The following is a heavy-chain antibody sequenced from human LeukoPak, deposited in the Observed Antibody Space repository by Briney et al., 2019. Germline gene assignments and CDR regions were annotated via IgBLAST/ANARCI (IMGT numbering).Heavy chain of an antibody. D-gene: IGHD1-7*01. CDR1: GASISSGY. Sequence: SETLSLTCTVSGASISSGYWSWIRPPPGKGLAWVGYIYYSGSTNYNPYLKSRVTISADLSKIQFSLRLSSVTAADPAVYYCARDPVGWNFFYPWGEGSLVTVSA. CDR2: IYYSGST. CDR3: ARDPVGWNFFYP. V-gene: IGHV4-59*01. J-gene: IGHJ5*02.